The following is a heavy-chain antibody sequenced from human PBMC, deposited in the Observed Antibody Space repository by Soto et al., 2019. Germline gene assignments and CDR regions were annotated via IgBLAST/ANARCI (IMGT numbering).Heavy chain of an antibody. J-gene: IGHJ6*02. V-gene: IGHV3-23*01. Sequence: EVQLLESGGGLVQPGGSLRLSCAASGFTFSNYAVTWVRQAPGEGLEWVSGISGSGGTTYYADSVKGRFTISRDNSENTLYLQMNSLRGEDTAVYYCAKAYSLTPSSRGIRSGMDVWGQGTTVTVSS. CDR1: GFTFSNYA. D-gene: IGHD2-21*01. CDR3: AKAYSLTPSSRGIRSGMDV. CDR2: ISGSGGTT.